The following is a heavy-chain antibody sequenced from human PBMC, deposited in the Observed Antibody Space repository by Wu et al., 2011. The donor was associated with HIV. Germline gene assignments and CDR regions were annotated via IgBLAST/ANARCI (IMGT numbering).Heavy chain of an antibody. CDR2: IIPIFGTA. CDR3: ARERLVVIAAMGDRFHFYGMDV. CDR1: GGTFSSYA. Sequence: QVQLVQSGAEVRKPGSSVKVSCKASGGTFSSYAISWVRQAPGQGLEWMGGIIPIFGTANYAQKFQGRVTITTDESTSTAYMELSSLRSEDTAIYYCARERLVVIAAMGDRFHFYGMDVWGQGTTVTVSS. V-gene: IGHV1-69*01. D-gene: IGHD2-15*01. J-gene: IGHJ6*02.